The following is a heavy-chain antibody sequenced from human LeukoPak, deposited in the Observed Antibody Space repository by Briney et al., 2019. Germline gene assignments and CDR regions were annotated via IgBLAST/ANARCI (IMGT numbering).Heavy chain of an antibody. Sequence: GGSPKLSCEGSGFTFRNYGMQWVRQAPGKGLDWVTIISYDGSNKYYGNSVKGRFTISRDNAKNTVYLQMNSLRAEDTAVYYCATVRWTSSSNWYFDYWGQGTLVTVSS. CDR3: ATVRWTSSSNWYFDY. CDR1: GFTFRNYG. J-gene: IGHJ4*02. V-gene: IGHV3-30*03. CDR2: ISYDGSNK. D-gene: IGHD4-11*01.